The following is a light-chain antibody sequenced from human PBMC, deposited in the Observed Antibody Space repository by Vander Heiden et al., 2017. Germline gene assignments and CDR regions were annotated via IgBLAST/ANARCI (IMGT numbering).Light chain of an antibody. CDR1: KLGGNY. J-gene: IGLJ2*01. Sequence: SYELTQPPSVSVRPGQTDSITCSGEKLGGNYACWYQQKPVQSPVLGSDQDSNRPSGIPERVSGSNAGSTAALTSRGGQAVDEADYYSQEWKSSTGVFGGGTKLTVL. V-gene: IGLV3-1*01. CDR3: QEWKSSTGV. CDR2: QDS.